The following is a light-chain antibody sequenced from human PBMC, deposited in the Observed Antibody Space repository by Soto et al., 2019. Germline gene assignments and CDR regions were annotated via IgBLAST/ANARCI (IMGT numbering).Light chain of an antibody. CDR1: QNIGSF. Sequence: DIQMTQSPSSLSASIGDRVTITCRASQNIGSFLNWYQQKPGEAPRLLVYSAFRIQSWVPSRFNASGSGTDFTLSISSLQPEDFSTYYCQQGSTTPITFGLGTRPDTK. CDR2: SAF. J-gene: IGKJ5*01. V-gene: IGKV1-39*01. CDR3: QQGSTTPIT.